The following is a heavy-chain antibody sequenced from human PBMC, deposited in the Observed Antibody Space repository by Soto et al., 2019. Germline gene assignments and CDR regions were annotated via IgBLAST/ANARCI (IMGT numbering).Heavy chain of an antibody. J-gene: IGHJ4*02. CDR3: ARSLWFGELH. CDR1: GFSLSTTGVG. Sequence: QITLKESGPTLVKPTQTLTLTCSFSGFSLSTTGVGVGWIRQSPGKALEWLAILYWDNDKRYSPSLKSRVTITKDTSKNQVVLTVTNMDPVDTCTYYCARSLWFGELHWGQGALVTVSS. D-gene: IGHD3-10*01. CDR2: LYWDNDK. V-gene: IGHV2-5*02.